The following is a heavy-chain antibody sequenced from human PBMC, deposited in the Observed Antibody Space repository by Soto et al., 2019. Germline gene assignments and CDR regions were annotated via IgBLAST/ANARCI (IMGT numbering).Heavy chain of an antibody. CDR3: VRRVASGHRSWFDP. D-gene: IGHD2-21*01. Sequence: QVELVQSGAEVKKPGASVKVSCQASEDTFTHYDINWVRQATGQGLEWMGWMNPNTGNIDYAHKFQVRLTMTRDTSTRTVYMELSSLRSDDTAVYYCVRRVASGHRSWFDPWGQGTLVTVSS. CDR1: EDTFTHYD. J-gene: IGHJ5*02. CDR2: MNPNTGNI. V-gene: IGHV1-8*02.